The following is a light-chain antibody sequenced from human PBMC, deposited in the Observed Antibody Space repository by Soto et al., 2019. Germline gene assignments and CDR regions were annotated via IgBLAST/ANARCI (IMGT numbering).Light chain of an antibody. V-gene: IGKV1-9*01. CDR1: QGISSY. Sequence: DIQLTQSPSFLSASVGDRVTITCRASQGISSYLSWYQQKPGKAPKLLIYAASTLQSGVPSRFSSSGSRTEFTLTISSLQPEDFATYYCQQLNSYPITFVQGTRREI. J-gene: IGKJ5*01. CDR2: AAS. CDR3: QQLNSYPIT.